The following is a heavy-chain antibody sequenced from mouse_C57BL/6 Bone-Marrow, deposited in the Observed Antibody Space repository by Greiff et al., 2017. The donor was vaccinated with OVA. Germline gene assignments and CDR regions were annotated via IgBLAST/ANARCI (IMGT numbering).Heavy chain of an antibody. D-gene: IGHD2-13*01. CDR2: IRNKANNHAT. CDR1: GFTFSDAW. V-gene: IGHV6-6*01. J-gene: IGHJ1*03. CDR3: TRPQIYYGDEGYWYFDV. Sequence: EVQLVESGGGLVQPGGSMKLSCAASGFTFSDAWMDWVRQSPEQGLEWVAEIRNKANNHATYYAESVKGRFTIARYDSKSSVNLQMNSLRSEDTGIYYCTRPQIYYGDEGYWYFDVWGTGTTVTVSS.